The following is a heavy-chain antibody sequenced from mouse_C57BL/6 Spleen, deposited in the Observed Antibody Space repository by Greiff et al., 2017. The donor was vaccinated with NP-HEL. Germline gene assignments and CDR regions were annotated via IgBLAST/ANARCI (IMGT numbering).Heavy chain of an antibody. CDR3: GIRRGGGAMED. J-gene: IGHJ4*01. V-gene: IGHV1-72*01. D-gene: IGHD1-1*02. CDR2: IDPGSGGT. Sequence: QVQLQQPGAELVKPGASVKLSCKASGYTFTSYSMPWVKQRPGRGLEWIGRIDPGSGGTNYTDKFKSKATLTVDKSSSTAYMQLSILTAEGSAVYYGGIRRGGGAMEDWGQGTSVTVSS. CDR1: GYTFTSYS.